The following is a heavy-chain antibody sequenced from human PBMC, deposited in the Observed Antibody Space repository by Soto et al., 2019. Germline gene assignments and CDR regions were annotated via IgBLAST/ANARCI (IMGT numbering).Heavy chain of an antibody. CDR2: ILPVLGNT. V-gene: IGHV1-69*16. J-gene: IGHJ4*02. CDR3: ARGSVVLTSTNTPFAH. CDR1: GGTFGRYT. D-gene: IGHD4-17*01. Sequence: QVQLVQSGPQVKKPGSSVKVSCTASGGTFGRYTISWVRQAPGQGLEWMGGILPVLGNTNVAQRFQDRLTFTADESTSTAYLELSSLRPEHTAVYYYARGSVVLTSTNTPFAHWGQGILVTVSS.